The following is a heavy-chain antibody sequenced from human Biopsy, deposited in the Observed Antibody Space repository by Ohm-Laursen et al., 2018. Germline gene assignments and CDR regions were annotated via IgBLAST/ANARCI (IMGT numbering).Heavy chain of an antibody. CDR1: GYPFTFYE. V-gene: IGHV1-8*01. CDR2: MNPDSGNT. Sequence: ATVKISCKTSGYPFTFYEINWVRQATGQGLEWLGWMNPDSGNTGSAQKFHDRVTMTMNTSVNTAYLELSRLRSEDTAVYYCSRFDNGFDKWGQGTLVTVSS. J-gene: IGHJ4*02. D-gene: IGHD2-8*01. CDR3: SRFDNGFDK.